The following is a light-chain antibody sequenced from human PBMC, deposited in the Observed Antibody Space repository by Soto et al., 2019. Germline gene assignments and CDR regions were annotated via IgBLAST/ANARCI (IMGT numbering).Light chain of an antibody. Sequence: DVVMTQSPLALPVTLGQPSSISCRSNQSLVHSDGIAYFSWFQQRPGRSPRRLIYKVSNRDSGVPARFSGSGSGTDFALKISRVEAEDVGVYYCMQGTHSQITFGQGTRLEIK. CDR3: MQGTHSQIT. CDR2: KVS. CDR1: QSLVHSDGIAY. V-gene: IGKV2-30*02. J-gene: IGKJ5*01.